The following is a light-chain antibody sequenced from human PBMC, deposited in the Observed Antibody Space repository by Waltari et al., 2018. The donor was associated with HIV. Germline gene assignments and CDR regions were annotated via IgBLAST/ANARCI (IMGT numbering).Light chain of an antibody. J-gene: IGKJ1*01. CDR2: TTS. CDR1: ESISNH. Sequence: DTQMTQSPSSLSASVGDRVTITCRASESISNHLNWYQQKPGKAPNLLIYTTSNLQTGVPARFSGRGSGTNFTLTISSLQPEDFATYYCQQSYNTPRTFGQGTKVEIE. V-gene: IGKV1-39*01. CDR3: QQSYNTPRT.